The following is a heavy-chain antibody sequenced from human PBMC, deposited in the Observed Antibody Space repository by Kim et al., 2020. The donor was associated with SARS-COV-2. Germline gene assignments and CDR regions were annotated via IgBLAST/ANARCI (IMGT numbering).Heavy chain of an antibody. Sequence: KFPGRVTITADESTSTAYMELSSLRSEDTAVYYCARGLTGYIYYYSGMDVWGQGTTVTVSS. CDR3: ARGLTGYIYYYSGMDV. V-gene: IGHV1-69*01. J-gene: IGHJ6*02. D-gene: IGHD3-9*01.